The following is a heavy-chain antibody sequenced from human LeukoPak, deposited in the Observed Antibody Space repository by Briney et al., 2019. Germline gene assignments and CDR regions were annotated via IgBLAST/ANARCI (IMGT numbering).Heavy chain of an antibody. Sequence: LRLSCAASGFTFSSYAMSWIRQHPGKGLEWIGYIYYSGSTYYNPSLKSRVTISVDTSKNQFSLKLSSVTAADTAVYYCARGMDIAAAEYYFDYWGQGTLVTVSS. D-gene: IGHD6-13*01. V-gene: IGHV4-31*02. J-gene: IGHJ4*02. CDR2: IYYSGST. CDR3: ARGMDIAAAEYYFDY. CDR1: GFTFSSYA.